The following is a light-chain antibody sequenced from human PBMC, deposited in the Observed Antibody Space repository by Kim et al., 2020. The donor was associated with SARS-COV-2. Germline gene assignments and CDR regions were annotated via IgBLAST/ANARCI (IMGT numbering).Light chain of an antibody. V-gene: IGLV3-19*01. J-gene: IGLJ3*02. CDR2: GKN. CDR1: NLRSYY. CDR3: NSRDSSGNHLV. Sequence: ALGQTVRITCQGDNLRSYYASWYQQKQGQAPVLVIYGKNNRPSGIPDRFSGSSSGNTASLTITGAQAEDEADYYCNSRDSSGNHLVFGGGTQLTVL.